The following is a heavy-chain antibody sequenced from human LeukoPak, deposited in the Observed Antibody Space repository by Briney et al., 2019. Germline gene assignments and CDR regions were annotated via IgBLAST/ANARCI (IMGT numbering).Heavy chain of an antibody. Sequence: GGSLRLSCSASGFTFSSYAMSWVRQAPGKGLDWVSLISGGGGSTYYADSVQGRFTISRDNSKNTLYLKMNGLRAEDTAVYYCAKGWSSGWPYYFGYWGQGTLVTVSS. CDR3: AKGWSSGWPYYFGY. J-gene: IGHJ4*02. CDR2: ISGGGGST. CDR1: GFTFSSYA. V-gene: IGHV3-23*01. D-gene: IGHD6-19*01.